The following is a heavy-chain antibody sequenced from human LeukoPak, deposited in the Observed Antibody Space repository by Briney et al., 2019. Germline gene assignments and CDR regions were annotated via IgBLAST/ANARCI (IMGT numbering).Heavy chain of an antibody. D-gene: IGHD3-10*01. CDR2: ISYDGSNK. Sequence: GGSLRLSCAASGFTFSSYAMHWVRQAPGKGLEWVAVISYDGSNKYYADSVKGRFTISRDNSKDTLYLQMNSLRAEDTAVYYCAKVPAYGSGSYLSYWGQGTLVTVSS. CDR3: AKVPAYGSGSYLSY. CDR1: GFTFSSYA. V-gene: IGHV3-30*04. J-gene: IGHJ4*02.